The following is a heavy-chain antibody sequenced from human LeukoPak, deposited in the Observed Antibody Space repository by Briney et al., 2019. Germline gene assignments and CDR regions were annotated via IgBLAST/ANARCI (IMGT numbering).Heavy chain of an antibody. Sequence: SVTLSCTASGGTFSSYAISWVRQAPGQGLEWMGGIITIFGTANYAQKFQGRVTITTDESTSTAYMELSSLRSEDTAVYYCATSMTKLAWYNWFDPWGQGTLVTVSS. CDR2: IITIFGTA. CDR1: GGTFSSYA. D-gene: IGHD2-8*02. V-gene: IGHV1-69*05. J-gene: IGHJ5*02. CDR3: ATSMTKLAWYNWFDP.